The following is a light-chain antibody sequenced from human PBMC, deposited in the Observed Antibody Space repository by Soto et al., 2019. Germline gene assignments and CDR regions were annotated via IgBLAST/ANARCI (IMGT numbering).Light chain of an antibody. CDR3: SSYTSSSTPYV. CDR2: DVS. Sequence: QPVLTQPASVSGSPGQSITISCTGTSSDVGVYNYVSWYQQHPGKVPKLMIYDVSNRPSGVSNRFSGSKSGNTASLTISGLQAEDEADYYCSSYTSSSTPYVFGTGTKVTVL. CDR1: SSDVGVYNY. V-gene: IGLV2-14*01. J-gene: IGLJ1*01.